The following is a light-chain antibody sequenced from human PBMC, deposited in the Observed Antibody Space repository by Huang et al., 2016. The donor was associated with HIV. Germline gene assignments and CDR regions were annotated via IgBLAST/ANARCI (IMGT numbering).Light chain of an antibody. CDR1: QSLSHSF. Sequence: EVLLTQSPGTLSSSPGERVTVSCRASQSLSHSFVAWYQQRPGQAPRRLIYAASTRASGIPDRVSGSGSGTDFTRTINRLEPSDFALYYCHQYGTSPYTFGQGTNLDVK. CDR2: AAS. J-gene: IGKJ2*01. V-gene: IGKV3-20*01. CDR3: HQYGTSPYT.